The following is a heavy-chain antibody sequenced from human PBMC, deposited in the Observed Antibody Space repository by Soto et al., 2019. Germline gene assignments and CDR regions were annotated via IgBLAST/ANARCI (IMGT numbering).Heavy chain of an antibody. CDR1: GGSISSGGYY. CDR2: IYYSGST. D-gene: IGHD4-17*01. Sequence: QVQLQESGPGLVKPSQTLSLTCTVSGGSISSGGYYWSWIRQHPGKGLEWIGYIYYSGSTYYNPSLKSRVTISVDTSKNQFSLKLSSVTAADTAVYYCARDRTPYDYGDYGWFDPWGQGTLVTVSS. J-gene: IGHJ5*02. V-gene: IGHV4-31*03. CDR3: ARDRTPYDYGDYGWFDP.